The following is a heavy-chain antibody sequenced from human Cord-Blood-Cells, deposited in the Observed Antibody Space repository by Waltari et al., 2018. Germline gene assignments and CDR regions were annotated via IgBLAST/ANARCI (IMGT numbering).Heavy chain of an antibody. CDR1: GGTFSSYA. Sequence: QVQLVQSGAEVEKPGSSVNVSCKASGGTFSSYAIGGVRHSPGQGLEWMGGNIPICGTANDAKKCQGRVTITADESTSTAYMELSSLRSEDTAVYYCARDKPYSSSWFDYWGQGTLVTVSS. CDR2: NIPICGTA. J-gene: IGHJ4*02. D-gene: IGHD6-13*01. V-gene: IGHV1-69*01. CDR3: ARDKPYSSSWFDY.